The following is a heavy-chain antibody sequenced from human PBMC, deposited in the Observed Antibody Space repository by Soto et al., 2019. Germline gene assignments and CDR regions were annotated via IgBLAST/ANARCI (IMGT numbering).Heavy chain of an antibody. J-gene: IGHJ4*02. CDR3: ARMGGDYYDSSGHRYFFEY. V-gene: IGHV4-30-2*01. CDR1: GGSISVGDYS. D-gene: IGHD3-22*01. CDR2: IYHNETT. Sequence: QLQLQESGSGLVRPSQTLSLTCDVSGGSISVGDYSWSWLRQPPGKGLEWIGYIYHNETTYYNPSLKSRVTVSVEGSKSQFSLKLTSVTAADTAVYYCARMGGDYYDSSGHRYFFEYWGQGTLVTVSS.